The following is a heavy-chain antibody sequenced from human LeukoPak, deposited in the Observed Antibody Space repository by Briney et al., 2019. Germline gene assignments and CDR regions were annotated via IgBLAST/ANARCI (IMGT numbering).Heavy chain of an antibody. V-gene: IGHV1-46*01. CDR1: GYTFTSYG. J-gene: IGHJ4*02. D-gene: IGHD2-15*01. CDR2: INPSGGST. CDR3: ARDPDCSGGSCYSFDY. Sequence: ASVKVSCKASGYTFTSYGISWVRQAPGQGLEWMGIINPSGGSTSYAQKFQGRVTMTRDMSTSTVYMELSSLRSEDTAVYYCARDPDCSGGSCYSFDYWGQGTLVTVSS.